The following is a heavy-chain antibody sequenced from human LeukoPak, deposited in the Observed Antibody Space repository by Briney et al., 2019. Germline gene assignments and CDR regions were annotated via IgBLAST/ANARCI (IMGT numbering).Heavy chain of an antibody. CDR1: GGSFSGYY. D-gene: IGHD2-2*01. Sequence: SETLSLTCAVYGGSFSGYYWSWIRQPPGKGLEWIGEINHSGSTNYNPSLKSRVTISVDTSKNQFSLKLSSVTAADTAVYYCAREGYCSSTSCYQRGRNWFDPWGQGTLVTVSS. CDR3: AREGYCSSTSCYQRGRNWFDP. J-gene: IGHJ5*02. V-gene: IGHV4-34*01. CDR2: INHSGST.